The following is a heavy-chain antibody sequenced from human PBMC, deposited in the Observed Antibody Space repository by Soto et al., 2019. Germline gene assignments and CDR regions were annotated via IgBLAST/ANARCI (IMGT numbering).Heavy chain of an antibody. V-gene: IGHV1-18*04. CDR1: GYTFTSYG. CDR3: ARAMAMVALNYGLDDY. J-gene: IGHJ4*02. CDR2: ISAYNGNT. D-gene: IGHD5-18*01. Sequence: SVKVSFKASGYTFTSYGISWVRQAPGQGLEWMGWISAYNGNTNYAQKLQGRVTMTTDTSTSTAYMELRSLRSDDTAVYYCARAMAMVALNYGLDDYWGQGTLVTVSS.